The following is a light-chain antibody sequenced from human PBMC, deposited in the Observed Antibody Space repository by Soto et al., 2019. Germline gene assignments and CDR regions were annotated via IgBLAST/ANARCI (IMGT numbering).Light chain of an antibody. CDR3: QKYDSYSLT. Sequence: IQMTQSPSTLSASVGDRVTITCRASQSIGGWLAWYQQKPGKAPKLLIFDGSSLKSGVPSRFSGSGSGTEFTLTISSLQPVDFATYYCQKYDSYSLTFGQGTKVEIK. CDR2: DGS. V-gene: IGKV1-5*01. J-gene: IGKJ1*01. CDR1: QSIGGW.